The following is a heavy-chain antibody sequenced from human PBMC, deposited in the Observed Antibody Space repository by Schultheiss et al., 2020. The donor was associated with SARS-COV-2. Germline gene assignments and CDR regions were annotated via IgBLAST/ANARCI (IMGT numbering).Heavy chain of an antibody. CDR2: IIPVLETT. Sequence: SVKVSCKASGGTFSSYVLNWVRQAPGQGLEWVGGIIPVLETTNYAQKFQGRVTITADESTNTAYMELSSLRSDDTAMYYCARGGIAAAGTLPDYWGQGTLVTVSS. CDR3: ARGGIAAAGTLPDY. D-gene: IGHD6-13*01. V-gene: IGHV1-69*13. CDR1: GGTFSSYV. J-gene: IGHJ4*02.